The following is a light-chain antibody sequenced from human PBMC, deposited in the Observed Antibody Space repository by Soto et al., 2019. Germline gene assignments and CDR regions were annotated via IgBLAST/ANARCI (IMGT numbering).Light chain of an antibody. CDR1: QSVSSN. Sequence: EIVLTQSPGTLVLSPGDRATLSCRASQSVSSNLAWYQQKPGQAPRLLIYGASTRATGIPARFSASGSGSEFTLTITSLQSEDFAVYYCQQYGSSPQTFGQGTKVDIK. CDR3: QQYGSSPQT. J-gene: IGKJ1*01. CDR2: GAS. V-gene: IGKV3-15*01.